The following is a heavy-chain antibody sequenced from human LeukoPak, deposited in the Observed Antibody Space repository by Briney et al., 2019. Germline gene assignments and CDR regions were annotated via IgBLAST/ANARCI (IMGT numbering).Heavy chain of an antibody. V-gene: IGHV1-2*02. J-gene: IGHJ4*02. D-gene: IGHD6-19*01. CDR3: ARSSSSRDSDFDY. CDR2: INPNSGGT. Sequence: ASVKVSCKASGYTFTAYYMHWVRRAPGQGLEWIGWINPNSGGTNYAQKFQGRVTMTRDTSISTVYMELSSLKSDDTAVYYCARSSSSRDSDFDYWGQGTLVTVSS. CDR1: GYTFTAYY.